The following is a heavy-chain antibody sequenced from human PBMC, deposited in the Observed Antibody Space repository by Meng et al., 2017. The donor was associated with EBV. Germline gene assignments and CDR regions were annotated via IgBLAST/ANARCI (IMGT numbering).Heavy chain of an antibody. J-gene: IGHJ4*02. V-gene: IGHV1-46*01. CDR3: ARGTPGRSYSDY. D-gene: IGHD3-10*01. Sequence: VQLVQSGAEMKKPGASVKVSCKASGYTFTSHWMHWVRQAPGQGLEWMGIINPSDGYTMYEQKFQGRVTVTADRPTATAYMVLRNLRSDDTAVYYCARGTPGRSYSDYWGPGTLVTVSS. CDR1: GYTFTSHW. CDR2: INPSDGYT.